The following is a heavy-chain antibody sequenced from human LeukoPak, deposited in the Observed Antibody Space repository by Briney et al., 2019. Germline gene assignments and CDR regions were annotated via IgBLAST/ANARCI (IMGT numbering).Heavy chain of an antibody. J-gene: IGHJ4*02. Sequence: ASVKVSCKASGYTFTAHEINWVRQATGQGLEWMGWMNPNSGNTGYAQKFQGRFTITRTTSTSTASMELSSLRSEDTAVYYCARRSGWASFDYWGQGTLVTVSS. CDR2: MNPNSGNT. CDR1: GYTFTAHE. CDR3: ARRSGWASFDY. V-gene: IGHV1-8*03. D-gene: IGHD6-19*01.